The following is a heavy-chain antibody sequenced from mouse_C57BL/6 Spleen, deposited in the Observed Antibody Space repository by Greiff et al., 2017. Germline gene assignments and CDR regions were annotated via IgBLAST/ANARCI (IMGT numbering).Heavy chain of an antibody. D-gene: IGHD1-1*01. CDR1: GYTFTSYW. Sequence: QVQLQQPGAELVMPGASVKLSCKASGYTFTSYWMHWVKQRPGQGLEWIGEIDPSDSYTNYNQKFKGKSPLTVDKSSSTAYMQLSSLTSEDSAVYYGARSHYYYGSSRWYFDVWGTGTTVTVSS. CDR2: IDPSDSYT. CDR3: ARSHYYYGSSRWYFDV. V-gene: IGHV1-69*01. J-gene: IGHJ1*03.